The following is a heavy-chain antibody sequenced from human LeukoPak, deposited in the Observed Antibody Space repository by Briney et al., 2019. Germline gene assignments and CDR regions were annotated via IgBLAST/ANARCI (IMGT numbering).Heavy chain of an antibody. V-gene: IGHV3-23*01. D-gene: IGHD2-15*01. Sequence: GGSLRLSCAASGFTFSSYAMSWVRQAPGKGLEWVSPISGSGGSTYYADSVKGRFTISRDNSKNTLYLQMNSLRAEDTAVYYCAKDSVGVVAATPRAYFDYWGQGTLVTVSS. CDR3: AKDSVGVVAATPRAYFDY. CDR1: GFTFSSYA. J-gene: IGHJ4*02. CDR2: ISGSGGST.